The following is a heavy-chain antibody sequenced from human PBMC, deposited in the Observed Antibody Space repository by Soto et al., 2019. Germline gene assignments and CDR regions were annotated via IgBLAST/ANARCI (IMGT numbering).Heavy chain of an antibody. J-gene: IGHJ4*02. V-gene: IGHV1-69*13. CDR2: IIPIFGTA. D-gene: IGHD5-18*01. CDR1: GGTFSSYA. Sequence: VKVSCKASGGTFSSYAISWVRQAPGQGLEWMGGIIPIFGTANYAQKFQGRVTITADESTSTAYMELSSLRSEDTAVYYCAALGGYSYGYLYWGQGTLVTVSS. CDR3: AALGGYSYGYLY.